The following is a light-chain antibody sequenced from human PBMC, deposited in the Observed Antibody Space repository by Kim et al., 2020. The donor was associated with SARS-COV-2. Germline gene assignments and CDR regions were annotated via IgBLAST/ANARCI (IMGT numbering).Light chain of an antibody. CDR3: SSYGGSSDLV. CDR2: EVT. CDR1: SSDVGGYNY. Sequence: GQSVPISCTGTSSDVGGYNYVSWYQQHPGKAPKLMISEVTKRPSGVPDRFSGSKSGDTASLTVSGLQAEDEADYFCSSYGGSSDLVFGGGTQLTVL. V-gene: IGLV2-8*01. J-gene: IGLJ3*02.